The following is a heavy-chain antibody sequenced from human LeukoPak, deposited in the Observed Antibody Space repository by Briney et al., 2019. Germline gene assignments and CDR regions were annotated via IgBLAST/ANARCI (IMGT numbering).Heavy chain of an antibody. V-gene: IGHV3-21*01. CDR1: GFTFSSYS. Sequence: GGSLRLSCAASGFTFSSYSMNWVRQAPGKGLEWVSSISSSSSYIYYADSVKGRFTISRDNAKNSLYLQMNSLRAEDTAVYYCARGCYYGSGSPPDPFQHWGQGTLVTVSS. J-gene: IGHJ1*01. D-gene: IGHD3-10*01. CDR2: ISSSSSYI. CDR3: ARGCYYGSGSPPDPFQH.